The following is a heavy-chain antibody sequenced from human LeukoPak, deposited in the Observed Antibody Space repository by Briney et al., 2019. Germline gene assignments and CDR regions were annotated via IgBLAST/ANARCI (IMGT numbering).Heavy chain of an antibody. CDR2: INPNSGGT. J-gene: IGHJ4*02. Sequence: ASVKVSCKASGYTFTGYYMHWVRQAPGQGLEWMGWINPNSGGTNYAQKFQGRVTMTRDTSINTAYMELSRLRSDDTAVYSCARGYTYSGSRSFDYWGQGTLVSVSS. D-gene: IGHD1-26*01. V-gene: IGHV1-2*02. CDR3: ARGYTYSGSRSFDY. CDR1: GYTFTGYY.